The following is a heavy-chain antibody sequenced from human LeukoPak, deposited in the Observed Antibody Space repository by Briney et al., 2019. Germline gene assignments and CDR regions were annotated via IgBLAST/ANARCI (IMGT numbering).Heavy chain of an antibody. J-gene: IGHJ4*02. Sequence: PGRSLRLSCAASGFTFSSYAMHWVRQAPGKGLEWVAVISYDGSNKYYADSVKGRFTISRDNSKNTLYLQMNSLRAEDTAVYYCARDSSRYSSSWCLSYWGQGTLVTVSS. CDR2: ISYDGSNK. CDR3: ARDSSRYSSSWCLSY. V-gene: IGHV3-30*04. D-gene: IGHD6-13*01. CDR1: GFTFSSYA.